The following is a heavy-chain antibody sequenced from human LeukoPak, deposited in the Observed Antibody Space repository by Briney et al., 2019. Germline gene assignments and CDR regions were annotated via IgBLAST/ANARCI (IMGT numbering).Heavy chain of an antibody. CDR3: AREPRGGGYSFDY. V-gene: IGHV4-31*03. CDR1: GDSISSGGYY. Sequence: PSQTLSLTCTVSGDSISSGGYYWSWLRQHPGKGLEWIGYIYYSGSTFYNPSLKSRVTISVDTSKNQFSSRLSSVTAADTAVYYCAREPRGGGYSFDYWGQGTLVTVSS. D-gene: IGHD5-12*01. J-gene: IGHJ4*02. CDR2: IYYSGST.